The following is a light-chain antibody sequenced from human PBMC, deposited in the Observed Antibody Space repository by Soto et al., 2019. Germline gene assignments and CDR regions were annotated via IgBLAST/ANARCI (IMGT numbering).Light chain of an antibody. V-gene: IGLV2-8*01. Sequence: QSALTQPPSASGSPGQSVTISCTGTSSDVSGYNSVSWYQQYPGKAPKLMIYEVNKRPSGVPDRFSASKSGNTASLTVSGLQPEDEADYYCSSHAGSNSVLFGGGTQLTVL. CDR3: SSHAGSNSVL. J-gene: IGLJ2*01. CDR2: EVN. CDR1: SSDVSGYNS.